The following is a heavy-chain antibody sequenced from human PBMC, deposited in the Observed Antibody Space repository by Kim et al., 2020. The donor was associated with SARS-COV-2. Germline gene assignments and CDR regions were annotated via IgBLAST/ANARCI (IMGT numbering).Heavy chain of an antibody. J-gene: IGHJ6*02. D-gene: IGHD6-25*01. V-gene: IGHV3-30-3*01. CDR2: ISYDGSNK. Sequence: GGSLRLSCAASGFSFNTYTIHWVRQAPGKGLEWVTLISYDGSNKYYADSVKGRFSISRDNSKNTLYLQMNSLRPQDMAVYYCARDRVAAVLSYHYSMDVWGQGTTVTVSS. CDR1: GFSFNTYT. CDR3: ARDRVAAVLSYHYSMDV.